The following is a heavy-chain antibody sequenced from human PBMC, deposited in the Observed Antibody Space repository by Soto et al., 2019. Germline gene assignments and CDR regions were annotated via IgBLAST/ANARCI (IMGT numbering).Heavy chain of an antibody. V-gene: IGHV5-51*01. J-gene: IGHJ4*02. CDR1: GYSFATYW. CDR3: ARLRYSSGSTWFFDY. D-gene: IGHD6-19*01. Sequence: PGESLKISCEGSGYSFATYWIGWVRQMPGEGLEWMGIIYPGGSETRYSPSFQGQVTISVDKSISTAYLQWSSLKASDTAMYYCARLRYSSGSTWFFDYWGQGTLVTVSS. CDR2: IYPGGSET.